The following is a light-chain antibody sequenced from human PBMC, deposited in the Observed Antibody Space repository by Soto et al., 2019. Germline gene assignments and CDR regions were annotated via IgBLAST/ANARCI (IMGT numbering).Light chain of an antibody. CDR2: EVS. Sequence: QSLLTNHASVAGSPGQSITISCAGTSSDVGGYDFVSWYQHHPGRAPKLLIYEVSGRPSGVSYRFSGSKSGNTASLIISGLQAEDEAYYYCSSYGSSGTSVFGTGTKVTVL. CDR3: SSYGSSGTSV. J-gene: IGLJ1*01. V-gene: IGLV2-14*01. CDR1: SSDVGGYDF.